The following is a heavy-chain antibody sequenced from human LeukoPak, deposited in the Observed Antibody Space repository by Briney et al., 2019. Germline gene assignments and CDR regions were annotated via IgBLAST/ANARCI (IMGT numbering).Heavy chain of an antibody. V-gene: IGHV4-59*01. D-gene: IGHD2-2*02. CDR3: ARVVPAAISFDY. CDR1: GGSINSYH. Sequence: SETLSLTCTVSGGSINSYHWSWIRQPPGKGLEWIGYIYNSGSTNYNPSLKSRVTISVDTSNNQFSLKLSSVTAADTAVYYCARVVPAAISFDYWGQGTLVTVSP. CDR2: IYNSGST. J-gene: IGHJ4*02.